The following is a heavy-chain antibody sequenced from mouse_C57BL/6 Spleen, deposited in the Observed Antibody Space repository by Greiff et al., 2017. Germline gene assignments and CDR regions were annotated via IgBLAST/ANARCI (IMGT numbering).Heavy chain of an antibody. Sequence: EVKLVESGPGMVKPSQSLSLTCTVTGYSITSGYDWHWIRHFPGNKLEWMGYISYSGSTNYNPSLKSRISITHDTSKNHFFLKLNSVTTEDTATYYCARGPIYYDYDHWYFDVWGTGTTVTVSS. CDR2: ISYSGST. V-gene: IGHV3-1*01. J-gene: IGHJ1*03. D-gene: IGHD2-4*01. CDR1: GYSITSGYD. CDR3: ARGPIYYDYDHWYFDV.